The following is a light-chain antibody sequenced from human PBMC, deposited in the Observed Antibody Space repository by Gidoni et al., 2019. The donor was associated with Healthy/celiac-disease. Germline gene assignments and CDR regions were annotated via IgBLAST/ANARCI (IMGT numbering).Light chain of an antibody. Sequence: EIVVTQSTGTLSLSPGERATLSCRASQSVGSRYLAWYQQKPGQPPRLLIYGTSSRATDIPDRFSGSGSGTDFPLTISRLEPEDFAVYYCQQYGNSPPCSFGQXTKLEIK. CDR2: GTS. J-gene: IGKJ2*04. V-gene: IGKV3-20*01. CDR1: QSVGSRY. CDR3: QQYGNSPPCS.